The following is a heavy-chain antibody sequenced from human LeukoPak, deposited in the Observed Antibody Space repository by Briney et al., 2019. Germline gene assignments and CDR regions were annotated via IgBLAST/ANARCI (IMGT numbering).Heavy chain of an antibody. CDR3: ARDQRGIAVAGILYYYYMDV. CDR1: GFIFSSYG. D-gene: IGHD6-19*01. J-gene: IGHJ6*03. V-gene: IGHV3-30*02. Sequence: GGSLRLSCAASGFIFSSYGMHWVRQAPGKGLEWVTFIRYDGSNKYYADSVKGRFTISRDNSKNTLYLQMNSLRAEDTAVYYCARDQRGIAVAGILYYYYMDVWGKGTTVTVSS. CDR2: IRYDGSNK.